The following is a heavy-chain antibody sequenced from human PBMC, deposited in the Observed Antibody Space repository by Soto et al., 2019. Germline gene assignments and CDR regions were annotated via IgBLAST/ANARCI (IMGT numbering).Heavy chain of an antibody. CDR3: ERGGATPLRDFDS. CDR1: GYRFTSYW. CDR2: IEPRDSYT. D-gene: IGHD1-26*01. J-gene: IGHJ4*02. V-gene: IGHV5-10-1*01. Sequence: GGSLKISCQFSGYRFTSYWLTWLRQLPGKVLECLGRIEPRDSYTNYSPSFQGHVTISVDKSINTAYLQWNSLKASDTAIYYWERGGATPLRDFDSWGQGTLVTLSS.